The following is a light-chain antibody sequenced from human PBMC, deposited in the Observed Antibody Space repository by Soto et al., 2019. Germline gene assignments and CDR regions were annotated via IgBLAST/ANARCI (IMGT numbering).Light chain of an antibody. CDR1: QRVSRY. J-gene: IGKJ2*01. CDR2: DAS. Sequence: EIVLTQSPATLSLSPGERATRSCRASQRVSRYLAWYQQKPGQAPRLLIYDASNRATGIPARFSGSGSGTDFTRTISSLEPEDFAVYYCQQRSNWPPYTFGQGTKLEIK. CDR3: QQRSNWPPYT. V-gene: IGKV3-11*01.